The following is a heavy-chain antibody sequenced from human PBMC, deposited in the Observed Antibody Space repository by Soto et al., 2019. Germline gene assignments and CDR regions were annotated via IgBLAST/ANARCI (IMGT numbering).Heavy chain of an antibody. CDR1: GGTFSSYA. V-gene: IGHV1-69*01. CDR2: IIPIFGTA. CDR3: AREDPRIAVAGTTGPNDY. Sequence: QVQLVQSGAEVKKPGSSVKVSCKASGGTFSSYAISWVRQAPGQGLEWMGGIIPIFGTANYAKKFQGSVTITADESTSTAYMELSSLRSEDTAVYYCAREDPRIAVAGTTGPNDYWGQGTLVTVSS. J-gene: IGHJ4*02. D-gene: IGHD6-19*01.